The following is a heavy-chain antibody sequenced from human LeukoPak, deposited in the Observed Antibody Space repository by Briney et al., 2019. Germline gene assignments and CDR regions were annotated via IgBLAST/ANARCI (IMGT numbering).Heavy chain of an antibody. CDR1: TLTIGDYG. V-gene: IGHV3-20*04. Sequence: GGSLRLSCVAPTLTIGDYGVSWVRQAPGKGLEWVSGIDWSGDATSYSDSVKGRFTISRDNAKNSLYLQMTSLRAEDTAVYYCARDLSASWYSLGYWGQGTLVTVSS. D-gene: IGHD6-13*01. J-gene: IGHJ4*02. CDR3: ARDLSASWYSLGY. CDR2: IDWSGDAT.